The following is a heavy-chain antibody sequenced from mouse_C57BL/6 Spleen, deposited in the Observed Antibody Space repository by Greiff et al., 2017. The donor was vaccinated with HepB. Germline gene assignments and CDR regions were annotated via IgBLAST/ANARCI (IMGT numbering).Heavy chain of an antibody. CDR3: ARPQITTVVATGYFDV. CDR1: GFSLSTFGMG. Sequence: QVQLKVSGPGILQPSQTLSLTCSFSGFSLSTFGMGVGWIRQPSGKGLEWLAHIWWDDDKYYNPALKSRLTISKDTSKNQVFLKIANVDTADTATYYCARPQITTVVATGYFDVWGTGTTVTVSS. V-gene: IGHV8-8*01. J-gene: IGHJ1*03. CDR2: IWWDDDK. D-gene: IGHD1-1*01.